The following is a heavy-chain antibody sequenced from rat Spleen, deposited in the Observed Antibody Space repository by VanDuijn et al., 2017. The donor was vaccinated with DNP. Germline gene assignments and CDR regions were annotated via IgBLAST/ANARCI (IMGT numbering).Heavy chain of an antibody. CDR1: GFTFSGYW. D-gene: IGHD4-1*01. Sequence: EVQLVETGGGLVQPGRSLKLSCVASGFTFSGYWMGWVRQAPGKGLEWIGEINEDSGTINYTPSLKDKFTISRDNAQNTLYLQMSKLGSEDSAIYYCSREGLRASDYWGQGVLVTVSS. CDR2: INEDSGTI. J-gene: IGHJ2*01. CDR3: SREGLRASDY. V-gene: IGHV4-2*01.